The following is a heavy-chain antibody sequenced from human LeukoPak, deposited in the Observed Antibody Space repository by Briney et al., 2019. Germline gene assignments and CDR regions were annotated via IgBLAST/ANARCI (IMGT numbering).Heavy chain of an antibody. D-gene: IGHD5-12*01. CDR2: IWYDGSNK. J-gene: IGHJ4*02. Sequence: GGSLRLSCAASGFTFSSYGMHWVRQAPGKGLEWVAVIWYDGSNKYYADSVKGRFTISRDNSKNTPYLQMNSLRAEDTAVYYCARGWLRGSYFDYWGQGTLVTVSS. CDR1: GFTFSSYG. V-gene: IGHV3-33*01. CDR3: ARGWLRGSYFDY.